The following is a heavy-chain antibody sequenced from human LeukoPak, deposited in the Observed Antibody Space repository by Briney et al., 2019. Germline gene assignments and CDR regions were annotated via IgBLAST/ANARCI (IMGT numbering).Heavy chain of an antibody. CDR2: ISYDGSNK. Sequence: GRSLRLSCAASGFTFSSYAMHWVRQAPGKGLEWVAVISYDGSNKYYADSVKGQFTISRDNSKNTLYLQMNSLRAEDTAVYYCARELHPWELLHENDYWGQGTLVTVSS. J-gene: IGHJ4*02. D-gene: IGHD1-26*01. V-gene: IGHV3-30*01. CDR1: GFTFSSYA. CDR3: ARELHPWELLHENDY.